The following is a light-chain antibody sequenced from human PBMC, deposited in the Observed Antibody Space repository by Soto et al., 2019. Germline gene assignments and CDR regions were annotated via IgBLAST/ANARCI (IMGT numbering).Light chain of an antibody. CDR1: QGITTF. V-gene: IGKV1-17*03. CDR3: LQHNSYPYT. J-gene: IGKJ2*01. Sequence: DIQMTQSPSVVSASVGDTVTVTCRASQGITTFLAWFRQRPGRVPERLIYGASSLQSGVPSRFSGRGSGTEFTLTIRSLQPEDFGIYYCLQHNSYPYTFGPGTKLEIK. CDR2: GAS.